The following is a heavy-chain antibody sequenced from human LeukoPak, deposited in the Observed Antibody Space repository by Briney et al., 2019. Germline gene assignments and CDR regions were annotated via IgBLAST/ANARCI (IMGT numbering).Heavy chain of an antibody. CDR2: IYSGGST. D-gene: IGHD5-18*01. CDR1: GFTVSSNY. Sequence: GSLRLSCAASGFTVSSNYMSWVRQAPGKGLEWVSVIYSGGSTYYADSVKGRFTISRDNSKNTLYLQMNSLRAEDTAVYYCAKGSMQLWFYDYWGQGTLVTVSS. V-gene: IGHV3-53*01. CDR3: AKGSMQLWFYDY. J-gene: IGHJ4*02.